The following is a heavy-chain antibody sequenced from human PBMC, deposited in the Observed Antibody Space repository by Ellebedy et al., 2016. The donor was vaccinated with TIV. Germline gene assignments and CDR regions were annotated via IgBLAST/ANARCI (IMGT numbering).Heavy chain of an antibody. D-gene: IGHD3-3*01. J-gene: IGHJ4*02. CDR2: VNSDGSKT. CDR1: GFTFSHYW. CDR3: AGARWGGPTGTLLDY. Sequence: GESLKISCAASGFTFSHYWIHWVRQAPGKGLMWVSHVNSDGSKTTYADSVKGRFTISRDNAKDTLYLQMNSLRAEDTAVYYCAGARWGGPTGTLLDYWGRGALVTVTS. V-gene: IGHV3-74*01.